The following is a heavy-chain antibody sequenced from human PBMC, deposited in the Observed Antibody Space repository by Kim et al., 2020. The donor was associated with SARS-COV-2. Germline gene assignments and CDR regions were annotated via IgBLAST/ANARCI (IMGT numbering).Heavy chain of an antibody. Sequence: GGSLRHSCAASGFTFSSYAMHWVRQAPGKGLEWVAVISYDGSNKYYADSVKGRFTISRDNSKNTLYPQMNRLRAEDTAVYYCARSRFAYDILTGYLTVD. J-gene: IGHJ4*01. CDR1: GFTFSSYA. CDR3: ARSRFAYDILTGYLTVD. D-gene: IGHD3-9*01. V-gene: IGHV3-30*04. CDR2: ISYDGSNK.